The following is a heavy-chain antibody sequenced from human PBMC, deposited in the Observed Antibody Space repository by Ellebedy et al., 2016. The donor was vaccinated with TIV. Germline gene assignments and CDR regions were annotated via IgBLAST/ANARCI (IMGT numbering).Heavy chain of an antibody. V-gene: IGHV5-51*01. CDR3: ARRDYYGSGSLPTDPFRDAFDI. CDR2: IYPGDSDT. J-gene: IGHJ3*02. Sequence: GESLKISCKGSGYSFTSYWIGWVRQMPGKGLEWMGIIYPGDSDTRYSPSFQGQVTISAAKSISTAYLQWSSLKASDTAMYYCARRDYYGSGSLPTDPFRDAFDIWGQGTMVTVSS. D-gene: IGHD3-10*01. CDR1: GYSFTSYW.